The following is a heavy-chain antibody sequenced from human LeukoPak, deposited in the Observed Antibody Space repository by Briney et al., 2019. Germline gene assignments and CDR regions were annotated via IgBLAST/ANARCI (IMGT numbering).Heavy chain of an antibody. CDR3: ARQGAVAGIFDY. CDR2: IYYSGGT. CDR1: GGSISSYY. Sequence: SETLSLTCTVSGGSISSYYWSWIRQPPGKGLEWIGYIYYSGGTNYNPSLKSRVTISVDTSKNQFSLKLSSVTAADTAVYYCARQGAVAGIFDYWGQGTLVTVSS. D-gene: IGHD6-19*01. J-gene: IGHJ4*02. V-gene: IGHV4-59*01.